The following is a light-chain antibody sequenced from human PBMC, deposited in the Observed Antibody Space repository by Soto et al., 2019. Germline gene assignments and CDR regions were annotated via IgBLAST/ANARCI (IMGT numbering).Light chain of an antibody. Sequence: EIVLTQSPGTLSLSPGERATLSCRASQSVSSSYLAWYQQKPGQAPRLLIYGASSRATGIPDRFSGSGSGTDFPRIISRLEPEDVAVYYCQQYGSSPPYTFGQGTKLEIK. J-gene: IGKJ2*01. CDR2: GAS. CDR1: QSVSSSY. CDR3: QQYGSSPPYT. V-gene: IGKV3-20*01.